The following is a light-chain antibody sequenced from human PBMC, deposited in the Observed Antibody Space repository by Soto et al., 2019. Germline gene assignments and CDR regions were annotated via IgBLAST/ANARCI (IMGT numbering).Light chain of an antibody. CDR1: SGHSSYA. V-gene: IGLV4-69*01. CDR2: LNSDGTH. J-gene: IGLJ2*01. CDR3: QTWGTGIHVV. Sequence: QPVLTQSPSASASLGASVKLTCTLSSGHSSYAIAWHQQQPEKGPRYLMKLNSDGTHSKGDGIPDRISGSESGAERYLTTSSLQSEDEADYYCQTWGTGIHVVFGGGTKLTVL.